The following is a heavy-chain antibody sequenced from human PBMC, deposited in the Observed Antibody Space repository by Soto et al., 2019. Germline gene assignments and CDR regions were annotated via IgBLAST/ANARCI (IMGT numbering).Heavy chain of an antibody. CDR1: GGSISSYY. Sequence: SETLSLTCTVSGGSISSYYWSWIRQPPGTGLEWIGYIYYSGSTNYNPSLTSRVTISVDTSKNQFSLKLSSVTAADTAVYYCARSRIAAAGDLINWFDPWGQGTLVTVSS. D-gene: IGHD6-13*01. CDR3: ARSRIAAAGDLINWFDP. V-gene: IGHV4-59*01. CDR2: IYYSGST. J-gene: IGHJ5*02.